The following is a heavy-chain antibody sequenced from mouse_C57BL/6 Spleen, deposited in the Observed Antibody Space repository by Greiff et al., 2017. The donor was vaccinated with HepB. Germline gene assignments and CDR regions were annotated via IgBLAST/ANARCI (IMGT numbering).Heavy chain of an antibody. CDR1: GFNIKDDY. J-gene: IGHJ3*01. D-gene: IGHD1-1*01. CDR3: TTRGYYGSSLAWFAY. V-gene: IGHV14-4*01. Sequence: EVKLMESGAELVRPGASVKLSCTASGFNIKDDYMHWVKQRPEQGLEWIGWIDPENGDTEYASKFPGKATITADTSSNTAYLQLSSLTSEDTAVYYCTTRGYYGSSLAWFAYWGQGTLVTVSA. CDR2: IDPENGDT.